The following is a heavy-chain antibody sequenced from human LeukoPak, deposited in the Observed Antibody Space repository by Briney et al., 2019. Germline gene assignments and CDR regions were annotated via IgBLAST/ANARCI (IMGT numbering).Heavy chain of an antibody. CDR2: INPSGGST. Sequence: ASVKVSCKASGYTFTSYYMHWGRQAPGQRLELVGIINPSGGSTSYAKKFQGRVTITRDMSKSTVYMELSSLRSEDTAVYYCARDRPLGEYFDYWGQGTLVTVSS. CDR3: ARDRPLGEYFDY. V-gene: IGHV1-46*01. D-gene: IGHD3-16*01. CDR1: GYTFTSYY. J-gene: IGHJ4*02.